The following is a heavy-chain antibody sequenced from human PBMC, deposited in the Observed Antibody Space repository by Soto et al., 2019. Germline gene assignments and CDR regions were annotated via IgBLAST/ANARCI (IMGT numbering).Heavy chain of an antibody. V-gene: IGHV3-30-3*01. CDR3: ARVPGGSCLNRAFDI. CDR1: GFTFSSYA. J-gene: IGHJ3*02. Sequence: GGSLRLSCAASGFTFSSYAMHWVRQAPGKGLEWVAVISYDGSNKYYADSVKGRFTISRDNSKNTLYLQMNSLRAEDTAVYYCARVPGGSCLNRAFDIWGQGTMVTVSS. D-gene: IGHD2-15*01. CDR2: ISYDGSNK.